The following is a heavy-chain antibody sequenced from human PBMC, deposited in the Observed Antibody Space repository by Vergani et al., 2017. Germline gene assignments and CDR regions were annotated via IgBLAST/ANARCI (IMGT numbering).Heavy chain of an antibody. CDR1: GASIRSSNYY. D-gene: IGHD6-19*01. J-gene: IGHJ5*02. V-gene: IGHV4-39*01. CDR3: AGHSTVEWLVKLGWIDP. Sequence: QLQLQESGPGLVKPSATLSLTCSVSGASIRSSNYYWGWIRPPPGKGLEWIASIYYSGSTYYNPSLKSRVTISVDTSKNQFSLKLSSVTAADTAVYFCAGHSTVEWLVKLGWIDPWGQGSLVTVSS. CDR2: IYYSGST.